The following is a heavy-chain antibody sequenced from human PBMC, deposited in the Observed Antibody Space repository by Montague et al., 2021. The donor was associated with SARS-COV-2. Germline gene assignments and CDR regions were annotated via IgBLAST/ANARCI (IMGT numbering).Heavy chain of an antibody. CDR3: TRRNLVTDFDS. V-gene: IGHV4-4*02. D-gene: IGHD1-14*01. CDR2: TPRRGST. CDR1: GGSVISSDW. J-gene: IGHJ4*01. Sequence: SETLSLTCTVSGGSVISSDWWSWVRQPPGKGLEWIGETPRRGSTNYNAALRRRVTISLHPSTNHSSLILYSVTAADTAVYYCTRRNLVTDFDSWGQGALVTVSS.